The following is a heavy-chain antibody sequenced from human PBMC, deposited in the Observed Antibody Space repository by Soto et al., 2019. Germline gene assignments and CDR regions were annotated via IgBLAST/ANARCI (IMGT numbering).Heavy chain of an antibody. CDR1: GFTFSSYS. CDR2: ISSSSSYI. Sequence: PGGSLRLSCAASGFTFSSYSMNWVRQAPGKGLEWVSSISSSSSYIYYADSVKGRFTISRDNAKNSLYLQMNSLRAEDTAVYYCASSTYYDFWSGYWRTPYYFDYWGQGTLVTAPQ. V-gene: IGHV3-21*01. D-gene: IGHD3-3*01. CDR3: ASSTYYDFWSGYWRTPYYFDY. J-gene: IGHJ4*02.